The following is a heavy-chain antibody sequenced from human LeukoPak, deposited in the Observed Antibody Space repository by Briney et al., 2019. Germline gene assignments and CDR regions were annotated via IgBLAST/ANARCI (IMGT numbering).Heavy chain of an antibody. CDR3: ARVLDYYDSSGYLY. CDR1: GFTFSSYS. CDR2: ISSSSSYI. V-gene: IGHV3-21*01. D-gene: IGHD3-22*01. Sequence: GGSLRLSCAASGFTFSSYSMSWVRQAPGKGLEWVSSISSSSSYIYYADSVKGRFTISRDNAKNSLYLQMNSLRAEDTAVYYCARVLDYYDSSGYLYWGQGTLVTVSS. J-gene: IGHJ4*02.